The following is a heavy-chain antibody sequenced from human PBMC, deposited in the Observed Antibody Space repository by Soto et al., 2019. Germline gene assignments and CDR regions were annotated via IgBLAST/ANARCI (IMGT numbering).Heavy chain of an antibody. CDR3: ARDCSGGSCQY. D-gene: IGHD2-15*01. Sequence: EVQLMESGGDLVQPGGSLRLSCAASGFTRSYYWMSWVRQAPGKGLEWVANIKEDGSEKYYVDSVKGRFTISRDNAQNSVFLQMNSLRVEDTAIYYCARDCSGGSCQYWGKGTLVTVSS. J-gene: IGHJ4*02. CDR2: IKEDGSEK. V-gene: IGHV3-7*01. CDR1: GFTRSYYW.